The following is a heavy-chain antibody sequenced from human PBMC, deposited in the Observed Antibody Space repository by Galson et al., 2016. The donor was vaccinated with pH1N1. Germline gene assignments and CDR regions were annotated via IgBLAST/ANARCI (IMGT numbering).Heavy chain of an antibody. Sequence: QSGAEVKKPGESLKISCKGSGNSFSTSWIGWVRQLPGKGLEWMGIIYVGDSDTRYNPSFHGQVTISADKSTNTAYLQWTSLKASDTAIYSCARHKRSSFYGDTLAYWGQGTLVTVSS. V-gene: IGHV5-51*01. CDR2: IYVGDSDT. D-gene: IGHD4-17*01. CDR3: ARHKRSSFYGDTLAY. J-gene: IGHJ4*02. CDR1: GNSFSTSW.